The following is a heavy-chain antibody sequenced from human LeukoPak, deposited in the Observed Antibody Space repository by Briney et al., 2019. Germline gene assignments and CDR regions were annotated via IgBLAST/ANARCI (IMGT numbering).Heavy chain of an antibody. V-gene: IGHV4-4*07. J-gene: IGHJ3*02. CDR1: GDSISNYY. Sequence: SETLSLTCTVSGDSISNYYWSWIRQPAGKGLQWIGRIYPSGSTHYNPSLKSRVTMSLDTSKNQFSLKLTSVTAADTAVYYCTCRGKFDIWGQGTMVTVSS. D-gene: IGHD1-26*01. CDR3: TCRGKFDI. CDR2: IYPSGST.